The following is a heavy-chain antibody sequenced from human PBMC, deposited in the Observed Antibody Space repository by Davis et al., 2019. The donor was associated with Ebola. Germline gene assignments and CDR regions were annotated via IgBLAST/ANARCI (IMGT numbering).Heavy chain of an antibody. Sequence: AASVKVSCKASGYTFTSYYMHWVRQAPGQGLEWMGIINPSGGSTSYAQKFQGRVTMTRDTSTSTVYMELSSLRSEDTAVYYCARDRTPPSCGDYIGYFDYWGQGTLVTVSS. J-gene: IGHJ4*02. CDR1: GYTFTSYY. V-gene: IGHV1-46*01. CDR3: ARDRTPPSCGDYIGYFDY. CDR2: INPSGGST. D-gene: IGHD4-17*01.